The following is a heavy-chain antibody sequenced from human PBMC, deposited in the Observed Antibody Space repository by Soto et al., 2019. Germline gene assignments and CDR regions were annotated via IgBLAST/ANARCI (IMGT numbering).Heavy chain of an antibody. CDR3: ARGGRYDYIWGSYRRSYWYFDL. V-gene: IGHV4-34*01. J-gene: IGHJ2*01. D-gene: IGHD3-16*02. CDR2: INHSGST. Sequence: PSETLSLTCAVYGGSFSGYYWSWIRQPPGKGLEWIGEINHSGSTNYNPSLKSRVTISVDTSKNQFSLKLSSVTAADTAVYYCARGGRYDYIWGSYRRSYWYFDLWGRGTLVTVSS. CDR1: GGSFSGYY.